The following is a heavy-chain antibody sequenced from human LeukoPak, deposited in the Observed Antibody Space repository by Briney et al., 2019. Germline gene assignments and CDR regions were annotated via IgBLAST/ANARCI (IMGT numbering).Heavy chain of an antibody. J-gene: IGHJ6*03. CDR3: ARNLGGYYYMDV. D-gene: IGHD3-16*01. Sequence: GASVKVSCKASGYTFTGYYMHWVRQAPGQGLEWMGGIIPISGTANYAQKFQGRVTITADESTSTAYMELISLRSEDTAVYYCARNLGGYYYMDVWGKGTTVTISS. V-gene: IGHV1-69*13. CDR2: IIPISGTA. CDR1: GYTFTGYY.